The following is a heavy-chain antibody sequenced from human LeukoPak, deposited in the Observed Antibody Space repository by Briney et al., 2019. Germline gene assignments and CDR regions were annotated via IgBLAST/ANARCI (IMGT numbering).Heavy chain of an antibody. J-gene: IGHJ6*03. D-gene: IGHD3-10*01. CDR1: GYTFTGYY. V-gene: IGHV1-2*06. CDR3: ARATSYGSGSYYYYYMDV. CDR2: INPNSGGT. Sequence: GASVKVSCKASGYTFTGYYMHWVRQAPGQGLEWMGRINPNSGGTNYAQKFQGRVTMTRDTSISTAYMELSRLRSDDTAVYYCARATSYGSGSYYYYYMDVWGKGTTVTVSS.